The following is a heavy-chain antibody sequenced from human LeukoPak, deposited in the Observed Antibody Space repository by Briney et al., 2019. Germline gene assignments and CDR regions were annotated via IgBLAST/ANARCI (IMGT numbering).Heavy chain of an antibody. D-gene: IGHD3-3*01. CDR1: GYSFANYW. CDR2: IYPGDSQT. V-gene: IGHV5-51*01. J-gene: IGHJ5*02. CDR3: ARSSVNWFDP. Sequence: GESLKISCKGSGYSFANYWIGWVRQMPGKGLEWMGIIYPGDSQTRYSPSFQGQVTISADKFTSTAYLQWSSLKASDTAIYYCARSSVNWFDPWGQGTLVTVSS.